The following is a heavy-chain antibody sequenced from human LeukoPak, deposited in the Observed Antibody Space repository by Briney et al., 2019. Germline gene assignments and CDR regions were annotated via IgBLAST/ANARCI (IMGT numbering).Heavy chain of an antibody. D-gene: IGHD2-15*01. Sequence: SETLSLTCTVSGGSISSYYWSWIRQPAGKGLEWIGRIYSSGSITYNPSLKSRVTISVDKSKNQFSLKLSSVTAADTAVYYCARDGYCSGGSCYTYTPYYYYYMDVWGKGTTVTVFS. V-gene: IGHV4-4*07. CDR1: GGSISSYY. CDR3: ARDGYCSGGSCYTYTPYYYYYMDV. J-gene: IGHJ6*03. CDR2: IYSSGSI.